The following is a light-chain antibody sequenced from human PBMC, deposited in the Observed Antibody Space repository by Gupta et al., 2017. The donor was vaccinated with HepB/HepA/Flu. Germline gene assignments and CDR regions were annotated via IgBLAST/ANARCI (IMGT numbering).Light chain of an antibody. CDR2: EVS. CDR1: SSDVGGYNY. V-gene: IGLV2-8*01. J-gene: IGLJ2*01. Sequence: QSALTQPPSASGSPGQSLTISCPGTSSDVGGYNYVSWYQQHPGKAPKLVIYEVSKRPSGVPDRFSGSKSGNTASLTVSGLQAEDEADYYCSSYAGSNNPVVFGGGTKLTVL. CDR3: SSYAGSNNPVV.